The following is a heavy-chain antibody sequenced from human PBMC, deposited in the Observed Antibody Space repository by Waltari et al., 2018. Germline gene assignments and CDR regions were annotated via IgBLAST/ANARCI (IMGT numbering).Heavy chain of an antibody. CDR2: ISGSGGIT. J-gene: IGHJ4*02. CDR3: AKDEARFDH. CDR1: GFIFSTYA. Sequence: EVQLVESGGGLVQPGGSLRLSCAASGFIFSTYAMTWVRQAPGKGVEWVSAISGSGGITYYADSVKGRFTISRDNSKNTFYLHMNSLRAEDTAIYYCAKDEARFDHWGQGTVVTVSS. V-gene: IGHV3-23*04.